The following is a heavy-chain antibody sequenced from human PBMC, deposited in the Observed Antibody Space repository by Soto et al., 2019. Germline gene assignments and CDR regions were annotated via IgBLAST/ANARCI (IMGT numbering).Heavy chain of an antibody. J-gene: IGHJ6*02. V-gene: IGHV3-7*01. Sequence: EVQLVESGGGLVQPGGSLRLSCTASGFPLSTSWMTWVRQAPGKGLEWVANIMQDGSDKYYVDSVKGRFTISRDNAKHSLYLQMTSLRAEDTAVYYCASKRLYFYGLDVWGQGTTVTVSS. CDR1: GFPLSTSW. CDR3: ASKRLYFYGLDV. CDR2: IMQDGSDK.